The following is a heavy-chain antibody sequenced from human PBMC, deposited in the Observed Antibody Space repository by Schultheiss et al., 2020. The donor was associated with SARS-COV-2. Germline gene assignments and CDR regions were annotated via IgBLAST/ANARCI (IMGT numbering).Heavy chain of an antibody. V-gene: IGHV4-59*12. CDR2: IYDSGTR. Sequence: SETLSLTCTVSGGSISSYYWSWIRQPPGKGLEWIGEIYDSGTRNYNPSLRSRVTISIDKSKNQLSLNLNSVTAADTAVYYCARGLHSSVWYEGYMDVWGQGTTVTVSS. CDR3: ARGLHSSVWYEGYMDV. J-gene: IGHJ6*02. D-gene: IGHD6-19*01. CDR1: GGSISSYY.